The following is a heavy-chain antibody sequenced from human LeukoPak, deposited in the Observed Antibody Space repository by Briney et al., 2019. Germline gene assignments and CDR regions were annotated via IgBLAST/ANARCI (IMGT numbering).Heavy chain of an antibody. V-gene: IGHV3-48*01. D-gene: IGHD5-24*01. CDR1: GFTFSSYS. J-gene: IGHJ4*02. CDR2: ISSSSSTI. Sequence: GGSLRLSCAASGFTFSSYSMNWVRQAPGKGLEWVSYISSSSSTIYYADSVKGRFTISRDNAKNSLYLQMNSLRAEDTAVYYCAKFEEMDTINPFDYWGQGTLVTVSS. CDR3: AKFEEMDTINPFDY.